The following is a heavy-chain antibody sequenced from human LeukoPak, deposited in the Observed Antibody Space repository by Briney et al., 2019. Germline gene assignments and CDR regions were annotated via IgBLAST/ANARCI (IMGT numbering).Heavy chain of an antibody. CDR3: AKTRSSSGMDFDY. CDR1: GFTFDDYT. Sequence: GGSLRLSCAASGFTFDDYTMHWVRQAPGKGLEWVSLISWDGGSTYYADSVKGRFTISRDNSKNSLYLQMNSLRTEDTALYYCAKTRSSSGMDFDYWGQGTLVTVSS. J-gene: IGHJ4*02. D-gene: IGHD6-6*01. V-gene: IGHV3-43*01. CDR2: ISWDGGST.